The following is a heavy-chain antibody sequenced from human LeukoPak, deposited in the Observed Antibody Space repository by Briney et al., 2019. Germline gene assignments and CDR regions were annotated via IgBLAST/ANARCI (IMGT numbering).Heavy chain of an antibody. V-gene: IGHV4-39*01. CDR1: GGSISSSSYY. Sequence: SETLSLTCTVSGGSISSSSYYWGWIRQPPGKGLEWIGSIYYSGSTYYNPSLKSRVTISVDTSKNQFSLKLSSVTAADTAVYYCARRGYCSGGSCLDYWGQGTLVTVPS. D-gene: IGHD2-15*01. J-gene: IGHJ4*02. CDR2: IYYSGST. CDR3: ARRGYCSGGSCLDY.